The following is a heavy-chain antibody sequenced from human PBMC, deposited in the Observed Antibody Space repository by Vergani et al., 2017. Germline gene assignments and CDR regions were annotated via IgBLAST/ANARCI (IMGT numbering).Heavy chain of an antibody. J-gene: IGHJ6*02. CDR2: IYYSGST. CDR1: GGSISSGGYY. CDR3: ARGGSHYDFWSGYYPYYYYYGMDV. V-gene: IGHV4-31*03. Sequence: QVQLQESGPGLVKPSQTLSLTCTVSGGSISSGGYYWSWIRQHPGKGLEWIGYIYYSGSTYYNPSLKSRVTISVDTSKNQFSLKLSSVTAADTAVYYCARGGSHYDFWSGYYPYYYYYGMDVWGQGTTVTVSS. D-gene: IGHD3-3*01.